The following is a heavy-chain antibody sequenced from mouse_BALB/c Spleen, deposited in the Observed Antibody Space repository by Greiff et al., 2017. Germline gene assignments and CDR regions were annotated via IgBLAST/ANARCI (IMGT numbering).Heavy chain of an antibody. D-gene: IGHD1-1*01. J-gene: IGHJ3*01. V-gene: IGHV5-6-5*01. CDR3: ARSYYGSSGFAY. CDR1: GFTFSSYA. Sequence: EVQVVESGGGLVKPGGSLKLSCAASGFTFSSYAMSWVRQTPEKRLEWVASISSGGSTYYPDSVKGRFTISRDNARNILYLQMSSLRSEDTAMYYCARSYYGSSGFAYWGQGTLVTVSA. CDR2: ISSGGST.